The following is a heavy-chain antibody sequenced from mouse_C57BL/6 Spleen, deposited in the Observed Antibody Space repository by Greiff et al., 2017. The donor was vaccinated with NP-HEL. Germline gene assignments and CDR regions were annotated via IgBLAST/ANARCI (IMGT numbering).Heavy chain of an antibody. CDR3: ARYRGYYSRYYAMDY. CDR2: IYPGSGST. Sequence: QVQLQQPGAELVKPGASVKMSCKASGYTFTSYWITWVKQRPGQGLEWIGDIYPGSGSTNYNEKFKSKATLTVDTSSSTAYMQLSSLTSEDSAVYYCARYRGYYSRYYAMDYWGQGTSVTVSS. D-gene: IGHD2-12*01. CDR1: GYTFTSYW. V-gene: IGHV1-55*01. J-gene: IGHJ4*01.